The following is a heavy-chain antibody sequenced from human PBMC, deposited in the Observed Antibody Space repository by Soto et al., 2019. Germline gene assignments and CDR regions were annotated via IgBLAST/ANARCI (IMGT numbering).Heavy chain of an antibody. J-gene: IGHJ4*03. V-gene: IGHV4-39*01. CDR1: GDSINSRSYY. CDR3: ARQRTSVVTQAYFDV. CDR2: IYYSGRT. D-gene: IGHD2-21*02. Sequence: PSETLSLTCTVTGDSINSRSYYWGWIRQPPGKGLEWIGSIYYSGRTYNNPSLRIGVSMSIDTSKDQFSRKLKSVTAAATALYFCARQRTSVVTQAYFDVWGPGSLVTFSS.